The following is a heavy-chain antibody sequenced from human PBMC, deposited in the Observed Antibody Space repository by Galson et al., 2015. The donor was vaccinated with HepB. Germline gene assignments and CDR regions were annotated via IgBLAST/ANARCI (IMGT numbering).Heavy chain of an antibody. V-gene: IGHV1-3*01. CDR3: ARYSSGWYAFGY. CDR1: GDTLTSYA. Sequence: SVKVSCKASGDTLTSYAMHWVRRAPGKRLEWMGWINAGNGNTKYSQKFQGRVTITWDTSASTAYIELSSLRSEDTAVYYCARYSSGWYAFGYWGQGTLVTVSS. CDR2: INAGNGNT. D-gene: IGHD6-19*01. J-gene: IGHJ4*02.